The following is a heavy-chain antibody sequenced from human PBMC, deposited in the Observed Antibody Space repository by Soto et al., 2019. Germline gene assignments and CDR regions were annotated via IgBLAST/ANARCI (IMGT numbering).Heavy chain of an antibody. D-gene: IGHD5-12*01. V-gene: IGHV3-9*01. J-gene: IGHJ4*02. CDR2: ISWEGGSI. Sequence: GGSLRLSCSASGFTFNNYAMHWVRQAPGKGLEWVSGISWEGGSIGYADSVKGRFTISRDNAKNSLYLEMNSLRSEDTALYYCAKDHDEDFGYDLDYFNYWGQGTLVTVS. CDR3: AKDHDEDFGYDLDYFNY. CDR1: GFTFNNYA.